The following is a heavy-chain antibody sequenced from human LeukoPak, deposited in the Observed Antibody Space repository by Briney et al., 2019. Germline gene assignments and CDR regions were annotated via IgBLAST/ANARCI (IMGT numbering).Heavy chain of an antibody. CDR1: GYTLTKLS. D-gene: IGHD3-22*01. Sequence: GASVKVSCKVSGYTLTKLSMHWVRQAPGKGLEWMGGFDPKDGKTIYAQKFQGRVTMTEDTSTDTAYMELSSLRSEDTALYYCATSPNYYDSSGPHYFDYWGQGTLATVSS. V-gene: IGHV1-24*01. CDR2: FDPKDGKT. J-gene: IGHJ4*02. CDR3: ATSPNYYDSSGPHYFDY.